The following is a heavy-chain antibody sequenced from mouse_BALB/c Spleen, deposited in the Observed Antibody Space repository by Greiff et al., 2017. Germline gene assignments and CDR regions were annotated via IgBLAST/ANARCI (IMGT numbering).Heavy chain of an antibody. CDR1: GYTFSSYW. CDR3: ARMSGNYDYFDY. Sequence: QVQLQQSGAELMKPGASVKISCKATGYTFSSYWIEWVKQRPGHGLEWIGEILPGSGSTNYNEKFKGKATFTADTSSNTAYMQLSSLTSEDSAVYYCARMSGNYDYFDYWGQGTTLTVSS. D-gene: IGHD2-1*01. V-gene: IGHV1-9*01. J-gene: IGHJ2*01. CDR2: ILPGSGST.